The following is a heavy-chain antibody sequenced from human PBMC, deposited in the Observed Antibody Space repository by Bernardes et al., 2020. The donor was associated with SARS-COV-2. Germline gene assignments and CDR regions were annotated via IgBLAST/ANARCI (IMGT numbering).Heavy chain of an antibody. D-gene: IGHD3-16*01. Sequence: GGSLRLSRAVSGFTFASHWMGWVRQAPGKGLEWVANIKEDESEKYYVDSVRGRFTISRDNVRNSLYLQMNNLRAEDTAVYYCARDFHVSYWGQGTLVSVSS. V-gene: IGHV3-7*01. CDR1: GFTFASHW. CDR3: ARDFHVSY. CDR2: IKEDESEK. J-gene: IGHJ4*02.